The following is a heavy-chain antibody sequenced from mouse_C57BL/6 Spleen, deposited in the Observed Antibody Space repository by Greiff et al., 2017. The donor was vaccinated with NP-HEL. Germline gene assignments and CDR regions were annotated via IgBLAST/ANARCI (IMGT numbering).Heavy chain of an antibody. D-gene: IGHD1-3*01. CDR3: ARNGAYFKDAWFAY. V-gene: IGHV2-2*01. J-gene: IGHJ3*01. CDR1: GFSLTSYG. CDR2: IWSGGST. Sequence: VKLVESGPGLVQPSQSLSITCTVSGFSLTSYGVHWVRQSPGKGLEWLGVIWSGGSTDYNAAFISRLSISKDNSKSQVFFKMNSLQADDTAIYYCARNGAYFKDAWFAYWGQGTLVTVSA.